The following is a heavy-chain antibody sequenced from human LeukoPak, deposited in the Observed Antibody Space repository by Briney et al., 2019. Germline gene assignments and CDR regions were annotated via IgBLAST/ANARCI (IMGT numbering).Heavy chain of an antibody. D-gene: IGHD1-26*01. CDR1: GFTFGNYA. V-gene: IGHV3-49*03. Sequence: PGGSLRLSCTASGFTFGNYAMSWFRQAPGKWLEWVGFIRSKAYGGTTEYAASVKGRFTISRDDSKSIAYLQMNSLKTEDTAVYYCTRVLLVGASPPDYWGQGTLVTVSS. J-gene: IGHJ4*02. CDR3: TRVLLVGASPPDY. CDR2: IRSKAYGGTT.